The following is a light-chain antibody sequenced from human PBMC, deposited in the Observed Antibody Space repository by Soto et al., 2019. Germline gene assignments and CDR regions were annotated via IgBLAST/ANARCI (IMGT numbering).Light chain of an antibody. V-gene: IGKV1-9*01. J-gene: IGKJ4*01. Sequence: DIQLTQSPSFLSASVGDRVTVTCRASQGVNSYLAWYQQKPGKAPQLLIYTASTLQSGVPSRFSGSGSGTEFTLTITSLQPEDFAAYYCPQLYTYPLTFGGGTKVEIK. CDR1: QGVNSY. CDR3: PQLYTYPLT. CDR2: TAS.